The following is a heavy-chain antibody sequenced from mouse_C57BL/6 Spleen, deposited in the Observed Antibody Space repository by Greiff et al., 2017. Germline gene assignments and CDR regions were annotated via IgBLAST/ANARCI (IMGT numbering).Heavy chain of an antibody. J-gene: IGHJ2*01. CDR3: AKLYDGYYLYYFDY. CDR1: GYSFTDYN. Sequence: VQLQQSGPELVKPGASVKISCKASGYSFTDYNMNWVKQSNGTSLEWIGVISPNYGSTSYNQKVKGKVTLTVDQSNNTAYMQLNSLTTEYSAVYYCAKLYDGYYLYYFDYWGQGTTLTVSS. D-gene: IGHD2-3*01. CDR2: ISPNYGST. V-gene: IGHV1-39*01.